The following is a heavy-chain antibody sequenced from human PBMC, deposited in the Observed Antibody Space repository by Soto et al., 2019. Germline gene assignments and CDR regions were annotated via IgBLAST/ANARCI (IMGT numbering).Heavy chain of an antibody. D-gene: IGHD6-13*01. CDR1: GGSISSGGYY. J-gene: IGHJ5*02. CDR2: IYYSGST. Sequence: SETLSLTCTVSGGSISSGGYYWSWIRQHPGKGLEWIGYIYYSGSTYYNPSLKSRVTISVDTSKNQFSLKLSSVTAADTAVYYCARVFTDSSSFFDPWGQGTLVTVSS. CDR3: ARVFTDSSSFFDP. V-gene: IGHV4-31*03.